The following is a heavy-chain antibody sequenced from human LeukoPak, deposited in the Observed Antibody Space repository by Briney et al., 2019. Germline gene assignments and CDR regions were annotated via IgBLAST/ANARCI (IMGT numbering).Heavy chain of an antibody. V-gene: IGHV3-48*01. CDR2: ISSIDSTI. CDR1: GFIFSTYS. D-gene: IGHD1-1*01. J-gene: IGHJ3*02. Sequence: PGGSLRLSCAASGFIFSTYSMNWVRQARGKGLEWVSYISSIDSTIYYADSVQGRFTISRDNAKNSLYLLMNSLRAEDTAVYYCARDLDGAVAFDIWGQGTMVTVSS. CDR3: ARDLDGAVAFDI.